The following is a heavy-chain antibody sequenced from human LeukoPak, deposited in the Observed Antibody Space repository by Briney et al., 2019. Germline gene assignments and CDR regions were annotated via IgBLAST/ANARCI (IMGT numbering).Heavy chain of an antibody. Sequence: PSETLSLTCTVSGGSISSSSYYWGWIRQPPGKGLEWIGSIYYSGSTYYNPSLKSRVTISVDTSKNQFSLKLSSVTAADTAVYYCASWAHDYIYYWGQGTLVTVSS. D-gene: IGHD4/OR15-4a*01. CDR1: GGSISSSSYY. J-gene: IGHJ4*02. CDR2: IYYSGST. V-gene: IGHV4-39*07. CDR3: ASWAHDYIYY.